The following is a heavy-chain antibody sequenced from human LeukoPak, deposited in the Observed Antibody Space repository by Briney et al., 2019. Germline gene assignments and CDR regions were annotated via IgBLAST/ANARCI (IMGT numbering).Heavy chain of an antibody. CDR3: ARYYRNGPLDY. V-gene: IGHV4-39*01. CDR1: GGSISSGTCY. Sequence: SETLSLTCTVSGGSISSGTCYWGWIRQPPGKGLEWIGNIYYGGSTYYNPSLKSRVTISVDTSKSQFSLKLSSVTAADTAVFYCARYYRNGPLDYWGQGTLVTVSS. CDR2: IYYGGST. D-gene: IGHD1-26*01. J-gene: IGHJ4*02.